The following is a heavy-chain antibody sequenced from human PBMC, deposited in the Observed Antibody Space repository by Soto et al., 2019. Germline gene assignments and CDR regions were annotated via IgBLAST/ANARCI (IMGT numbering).Heavy chain of an antibody. CDR1: GDSISSGGYY. CDR2: IYDNGGA. CDR3: ARVKGGTTRRAFDS. J-gene: IGHJ4*02. Sequence: SETLSLTCTVSGDSISSGGYYWSWIRQHPGKGLEWIGYIYDNGGAYYSPSLKGRVVVSLDTSENQFSLRLSSVTAADTAVYYCARVKGGTTRRAFDSWGQGTLVTVSS. V-gene: IGHV4-31*03. D-gene: IGHD1-7*01.